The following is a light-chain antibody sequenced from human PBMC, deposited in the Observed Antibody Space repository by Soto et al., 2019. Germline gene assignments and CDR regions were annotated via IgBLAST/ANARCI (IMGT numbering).Light chain of an antibody. CDR2: SAS. CDR1: QSLSSSQ. V-gene: IGKV3-20*01. Sequence: EIVLTQSPGTLSLSPGERATLSCRASQSLSSSQLAWYQQKSGQAPRLLIYSASRRATGIPDRFTGSGSGTDFTLTINRVEPEDFAVYFCQQYAGSPRTFGQGTKVDIK. CDR3: QQYAGSPRT. J-gene: IGKJ1*01.